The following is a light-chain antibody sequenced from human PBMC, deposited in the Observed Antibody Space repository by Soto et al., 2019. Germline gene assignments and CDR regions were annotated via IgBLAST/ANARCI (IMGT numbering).Light chain of an antibody. Sequence: EVVLTQSAGTVSLSPGGRDTRSGRASQSVSRRLAWYQPRPGQSNRLLISGASMRASGVPDRFSGSGSGTDFTITISRLEPEDFAVYYCQRYGSSPQAVGPVTKVENK. CDR1: QSVSRR. CDR2: GAS. V-gene: IGKV3-20*01. J-gene: IGKJ1*01. CDR3: QRYGSSPQA.